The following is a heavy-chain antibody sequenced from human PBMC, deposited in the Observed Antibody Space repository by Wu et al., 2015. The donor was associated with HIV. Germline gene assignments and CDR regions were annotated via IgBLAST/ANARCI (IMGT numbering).Heavy chain of an antibody. D-gene: IGHD6-19*01. CDR3: ARDQQWPTTYYYYYGMDV. J-gene: IGHJ6*02. CDR2: VIPSFDIT. V-gene: IGHV1-69*13. CDR1: GGTFNSFA. Sequence: QVQLVQSGAEVKKPGSSVKVSCKASGGTFNSFAISWLRQDPGQGLEWMGRVIPSFDITDSAQKFQDRVTITADEYSSIAYMELANLRSEDTAVYYCARDQQWPTTYYYYYGMDVWGQGTTVTVSS.